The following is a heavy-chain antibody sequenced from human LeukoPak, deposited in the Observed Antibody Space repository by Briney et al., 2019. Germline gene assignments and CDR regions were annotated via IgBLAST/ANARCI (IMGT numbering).Heavy chain of an antibody. J-gene: IGHJ4*02. Sequence: GGSLRLSCAASAFTFSNYWMSWVRQAPEKGLEWVANIKRDESEKFYVDSVKGRFTISRDNAKNSMFLQMNSLRAEDTAVYYCARLYSGSVRVFDSWGQGTLVTVSS. CDR1: AFTFSNYW. CDR3: ARLYSGSVRVFDS. V-gene: IGHV3-7*01. CDR2: IKRDESEK. D-gene: IGHD6-19*01.